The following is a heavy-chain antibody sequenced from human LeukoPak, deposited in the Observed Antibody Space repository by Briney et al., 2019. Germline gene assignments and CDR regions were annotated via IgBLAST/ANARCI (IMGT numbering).Heavy chain of an antibody. J-gene: IGHJ4*02. V-gene: IGHV4-59*01. CDR1: GGSISSYY. CDR3: ARALYSSGWYPLSFDY. Sequence: SETLSLTCTVSGGSISSYYWSWIRQPPGKGLEWIGYIYYSGSTNYNPSLKGRVTISVDTSKNQFSLKLSSVTAADTAVYYCARALYSSGWYPLSFDYWGQGTLVTVSS. CDR2: IYYSGST. D-gene: IGHD6-19*01.